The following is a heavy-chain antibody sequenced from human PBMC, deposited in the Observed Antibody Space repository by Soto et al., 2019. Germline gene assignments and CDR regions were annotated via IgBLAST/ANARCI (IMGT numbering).Heavy chain of an antibody. CDR2: MNPNSGNT. CDR1: GYTFTSYD. D-gene: IGHD4-17*01. Sequence: ASVKVSCKASGYTFTSYDINWVRQATGQGLEWMGWMNPNSGNTGYAQKFQGRVTITADKSTSTAYMELSSLRSEDTAVYYCARTYGDYVSDGYGMDVWGQGTTVTVSS. J-gene: IGHJ6*02. CDR3: ARTYGDYVSDGYGMDV. V-gene: IGHV1-8*01.